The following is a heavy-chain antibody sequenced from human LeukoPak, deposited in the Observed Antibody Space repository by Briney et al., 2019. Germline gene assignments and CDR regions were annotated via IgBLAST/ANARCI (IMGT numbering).Heavy chain of an antibody. CDR3: ARVNYYALDY. Sequence: RGSLSLSCIASGFTFSTYSMIWVRQAPGKGLEWVSYIRSSGSTTYYADSVQGRLTISRDDAENSLYLQMNSLRDEDTAVYYCARVNYYALDYWGQGALVTVSS. V-gene: IGHV3-48*02. CDR1: GFTFSTYS. CDR2: IRSSGSTT. J-gene: IGHJ4*02. D-gene: IGHD3-10*01.